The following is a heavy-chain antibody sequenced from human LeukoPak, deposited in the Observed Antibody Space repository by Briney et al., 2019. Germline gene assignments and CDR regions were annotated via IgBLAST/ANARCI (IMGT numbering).Heavy chain of an antibody. V-gene: IGHV1-2*02. Sequence: GPSVKVSCKPSGYTFTAYYMHWVRQAPEQGLEGMGWINPNSGGTNYAQKFQGRVTMTRDTSISTAYMELSRLRSDAAAVYYCARAGSGGSCSDYWGQGTLVTVSS. J-gene: IGHJ4*02. CDR1: GYTFTAYY. CDR3: ARAGSGGSCSDY. CDR2: INPNSGGT. D-gene: IGHD2-15*01.